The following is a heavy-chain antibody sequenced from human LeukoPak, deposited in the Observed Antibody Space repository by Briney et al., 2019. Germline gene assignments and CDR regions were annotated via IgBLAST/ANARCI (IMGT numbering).Heavy chain of an antibody. J-gene: IGHJ5*02. D-gene: IGHD3-10*01. Sequence: SETLSLTCTVSGGSISSYYWSWIRQPAGKGLEWIGRIYTSGSTNYNPSLKSRVTISVDTSKNQFSLKLSSVTAADTAVYYCAREGGASGSYYIWNWFDPWGQGTLVTVSS. CDR1: GGSISSYY. CDR2: IYTSGST. V-gene: IGHV4-4*07. CDR3: AREGGASGSYYIWNWFDP.